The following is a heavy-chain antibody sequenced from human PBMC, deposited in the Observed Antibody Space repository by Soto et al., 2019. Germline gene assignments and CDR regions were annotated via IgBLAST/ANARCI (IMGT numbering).Heavy chain of an antibody. CDR1: GFTFSSHS. V-gene: IGHV3-21*01. CDR2: ISSSSSHI. Sequence: EVQLVESGGGLVKPGGSLRLSCAASGFTFSSHSMKWVRQAPGKGLEWVSSISSSSSHIYYADSVKGRFTISRDNAKNSLYLQMDSLRAEDTAVYYCAGIMTMVRGVSDYWGQGTLVTVSS. CDR3: AGIMTMVRGVSDY. J-gene: IGHJ4*02. D-gene: IGHD3-10*01.